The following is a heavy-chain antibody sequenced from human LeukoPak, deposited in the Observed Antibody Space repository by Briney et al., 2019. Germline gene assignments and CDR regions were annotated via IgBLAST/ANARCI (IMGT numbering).Heavy chain of an antibody. CDR3: ARDRPGIAVAGDAFDI. V-gene: IGHV4-59*01. D-gene: IGHD6-19*01. J-gene: IGHJ3*02. CDR2: IYNRGGST. Sequence: KPSETLSLTFTGSGGSISSYYWSWIRPPPGKGLEWIGYIYNRGGSTNYNPSLQTRVTISVDTSKNQFSLKLRSVTAADTAVYYCARDRPGIAVAGDAFDIWGQGTMVTVSS. CDR1: GGSISSYY.